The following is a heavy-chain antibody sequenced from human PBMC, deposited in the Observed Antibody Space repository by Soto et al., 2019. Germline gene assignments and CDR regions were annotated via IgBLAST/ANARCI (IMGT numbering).Heavy chain of an antibody. Sequence: QGHLVQSGAEVKKPGASVKVSCKGSGYAFTTYGISWVRQAPGQGLEWMGWISAHNGNTNYAQKVQGRVNVTRETSTSTAYMELRSLRSDDTAVYYCARGRYGDYWGQGALVTVSS. J-gene: IGHJ4*02. CDR2: ISAHNGNT. CDR3: ARGRYGDY. D-gene: IGHD1-1*01. V-gene: IGHV1-18*01. CDR1: GYAFTTYG.